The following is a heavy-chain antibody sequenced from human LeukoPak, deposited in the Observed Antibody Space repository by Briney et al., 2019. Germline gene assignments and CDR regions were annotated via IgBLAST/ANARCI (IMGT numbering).Heavy chain of an antibody. D-gene: IGHD4-11*01. V-gene: IGHV4-34*01. CDR3: GDYTGY. CDR2: INHSGST. Sequence: SETLSLTCAVYGGSFSGYYWSWIRQPPGKGLEWIGEINHSGSTNYNPSLKSRVTISVDTSKNQFSLKLSSVTAADTAVYYCGDYTGYWGQGTLVTVSS. J-gene: IGHJ4*02. CDR1: GGSFSGYY.